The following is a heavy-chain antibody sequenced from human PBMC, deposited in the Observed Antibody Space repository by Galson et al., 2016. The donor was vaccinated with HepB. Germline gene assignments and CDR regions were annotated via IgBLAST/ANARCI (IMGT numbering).Heavy chain of an antibody. CDR1: GFTFSSYG. D-gene: IGHD3-3*01. CDR3: ARGAFFGVCPRGLYFDS. CDR2: IWFDGKTQ. V-gene: IGHV3-33*01. Sequence: SLRLSCATSGFTFSSYGMHWVRQAPGKGLEWVAVIWFDGKTQYYADSVKGRFTISRDDSKNTLYVQMNSLRPEDTAVYYCARGAFFGVCPRGLYFDSWGQGTLVTVSS. J-gene: IGHJ4*02.